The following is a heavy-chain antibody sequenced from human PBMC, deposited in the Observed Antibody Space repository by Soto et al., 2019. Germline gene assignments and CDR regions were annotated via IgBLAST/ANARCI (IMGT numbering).Heavy chain of an antibody. Sequence: QVQLVESGGGVARPWRYLTLSCAASGFTFNTYAMHWVRLPPGKGLEWVAAISYDGGSKYYADSVRERFTISRDDSKSTLYLQMNSLRREDTAVYYCARTEGFSNYWYTDWGQGTLVTVSS. V-gene: IGHV3-30-3*01. J-gene: IGHJ4*02. CDR3: ARTEGFSNYWYTD. D-gene: IGHD6-13*01. CDR1: GFTFNTYA. CDR2: ISYDGGSK.